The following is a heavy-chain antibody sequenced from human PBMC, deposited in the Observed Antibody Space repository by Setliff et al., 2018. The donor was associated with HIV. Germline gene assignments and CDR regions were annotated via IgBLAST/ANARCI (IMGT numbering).Heavy chain of an antibody. CDR2: IYYSGST. V-gene: IGHV4-39*07. Sequence: PSETLSLTCNVSGGSISSSSYYWSWIRQPPGKGLEWIGSIYYSGSTNYNPSLKSRVTISVDTSKKQFSLKLSSVTAADTAVYYCARRPYYFDYWGQGTLVTVSS. CDR3: ARRPYYFDY. CDR1: GGSISSSSYY. J-gene: IGHJ4*02.